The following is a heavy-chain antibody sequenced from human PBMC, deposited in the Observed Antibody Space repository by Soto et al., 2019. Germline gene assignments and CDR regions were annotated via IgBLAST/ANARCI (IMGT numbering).Heavy chain of an antibody. V-gene: IGHV5-51*03. J-gene: IGHJ6*02. CDR1: GYTFRNYW. CDR3: AASIFYYGMDV. CDR2: IYPGDSDT. Sequence: GESLKIACKGSGYTFRNYWICCVLQVRVKVLEWMGIIYPGDSDTKYNPSFQGQVTISADKSITTTYLRWTSLKASDTAIYYCAASIFYYGMDVWGQGTTVTVSS.